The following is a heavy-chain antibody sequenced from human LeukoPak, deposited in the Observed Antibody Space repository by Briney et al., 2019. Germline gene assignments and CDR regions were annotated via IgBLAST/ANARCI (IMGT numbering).Heavy chain of an antibody. CDR3: AKDIGSYYDY. CDR2: ISGSGSGGST. D-gene: IGHD3-10*01. J-gene: IGHJ4*02. V-gene: IGHV3-23*01. CDR1: GFTFSSSA. Sequence: GGSLRLSCAASGFTFSSSAMSWVRQAPGKGLEWVSNISGSGSGGSTYYADSVKGRFTISRDNSKNTLYLEMNSLRAEDTAVYYCAKDIGSYYDYWGQGILVTVSS.